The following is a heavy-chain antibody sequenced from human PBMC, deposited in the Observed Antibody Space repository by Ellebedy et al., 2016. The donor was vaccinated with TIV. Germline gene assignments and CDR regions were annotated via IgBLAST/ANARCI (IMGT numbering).Heavy chain of an antibody. V-gene: IGHV3-33*08. J-gene: IGHJ4*02. CDR1: GFTFTNAW. Sequence: GESLKISCAASGFTFTNAWMSWVRQAPGKGLERVAFISDDGGNEQYADAVKGRFTVSRDNSKNVAYLHLKGVRGDDTALYYCARDSVWFGEYYFDSWGQGTRVTVSS. CDR3: ARDSVWFGEYYFDS. CDR2: ISDDGGNE. D-gene: IGHD3-10*01.